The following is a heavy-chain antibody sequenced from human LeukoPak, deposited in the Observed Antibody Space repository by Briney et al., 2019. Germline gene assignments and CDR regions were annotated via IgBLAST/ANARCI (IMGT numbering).Heavy chain of an antibody. V-gene: IGHV4-39*01. CDR2: IYYSGST. Sequence: SETLSLTCTVSGGSISSSSYYWGWIRQPPGKGLEWIGSIYYSGSTYYNPSLKRRVTISVDTSKNQFSLKLSSVTAADTAVYYCARQGSYFNYWGQGTLVTVSS. CDR1: GGSISSSSYY. J-gene: IGHJ4*02. D-gene: IGHD3-10*01. CDR3: ARQGSYFNY.